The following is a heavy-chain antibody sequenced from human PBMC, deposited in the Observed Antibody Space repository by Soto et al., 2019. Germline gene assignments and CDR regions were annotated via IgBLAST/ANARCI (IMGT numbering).Heavy chain of an antibody. J-gene: IGHJ6*02. Sequence: GESLKISCKGSGYSFTSYWISWVRQMPGKGLEWMGRIDPSDSYTNYTPSFQGHVTISADKSISTAYLQWSSLKASDTAMYYCARGRKYSSSPYYYYGMDVWGQGTTVTVSS. CDR2: IDPSDSYT. V-gene: IGHV5-10-1*01. D-gene: IGHD6-6*01. CDR3: ARGRKYSSSPYYYYGMDV. CDR1: GYSFTSYW.